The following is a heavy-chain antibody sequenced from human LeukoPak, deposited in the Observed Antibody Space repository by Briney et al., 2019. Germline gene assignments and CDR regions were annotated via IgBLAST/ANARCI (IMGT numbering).Heavy chain of an antibody. V-gene: IGHV1-69*01. Sequence: SVKVSFKASGGTFSSYAISWVRQAPGQGLEWMGEIIPIFGTANYAQKFQGRVTITADESTSTAYMELSSLRSEDTAVYYCARAPSIDCSGGSCYGGGYYYYGMDVWGQGTTVTVSS. CDR2: IIPIFGTA. CDR3: ARAPSIDCSGGSCYGGGYYYYGMDV. J-gene: IGHJ6*02. CDR1: GGTFSSYA. D-gene: IGHD2-15*01.